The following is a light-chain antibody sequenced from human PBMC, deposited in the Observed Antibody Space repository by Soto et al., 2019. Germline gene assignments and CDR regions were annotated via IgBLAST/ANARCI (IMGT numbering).Light chain of an antibody. CDR3: QSYDSSNHGV. CDR2: EDN. CDR1: SGSIASNY. V-gene: IGLV6-57*04. J-gene: IGLJ1*01. Sequence: NFMLTQPHSVSESPGKTVTISCTRSSGSIASNYVQWYQQRPGSAPTTVIYEDNQRPSGGPDRFSGSIDSSSNSASLTISGLKAEDEADYYCQSYDSSNHGVFGTGTKLTVL.